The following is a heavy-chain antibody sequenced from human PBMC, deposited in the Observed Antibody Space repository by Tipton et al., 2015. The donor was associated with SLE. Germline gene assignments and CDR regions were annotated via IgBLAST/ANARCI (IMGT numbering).Heavy chain of an antibody. CDR2: INWNTVII. V-gene: IGHV3-9*01. CDR3: VKMGPYVSFEH. CDR1: GFTFDDYA. D-gene: IGHD3-10*02. Sequence: SLRLSCAASGFTFDDYAMQWIRPAPGKGLEWVSGINWNTVIIGYADSVQGRFTISRDNAKNSLYLQMNNLRVEDTALYYCVKMGPYVSFEHWGQGTLVTVSS. J-gene: IGHJ4*02.